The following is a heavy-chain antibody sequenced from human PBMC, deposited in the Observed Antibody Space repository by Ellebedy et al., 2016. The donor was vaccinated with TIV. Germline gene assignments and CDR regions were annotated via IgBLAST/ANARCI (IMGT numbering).Heavy chain of an antibody. Sequence: GGSLRLSXTASGFTFGDYAMSWVRPAPGKGLEWVSFIRSKAYGGTTEYAASVKGRFTISRDDSKSIAYLQMNSLKAEDTAVYYCTRDLTTLAAAGTGIYYYTMDVWGQGTTVTVSS. CDR3: TRDLTTLAAAGTGIYYYTMDV. CDR1: GFTFGDYA. D-gene: IGHD6-13*01. J-gene: IGHJ6*02. V-gene: IGHV3-49*04. CDR2: IRSKAYGGTT.